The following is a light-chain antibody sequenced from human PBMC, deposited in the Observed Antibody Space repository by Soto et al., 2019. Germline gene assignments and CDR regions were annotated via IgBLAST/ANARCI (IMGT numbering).Light chain of an antibody. CDR3: SPYTSSSTYV. CDR1: SSDVGGYSY. J-gene: IGLJ1*01. CDR2: EVS. V-gene: IGLV2-14*01. Sequence: QSVLTQPASVSGSPGQSITISCTGTSSDVGGYSYVSWYQQHPGKAPKLMIYEVSNRPSGVSNRFSGSKSGNTASLTISGLQAEDEADYYCSPYTSSSTYVFGTGTKV.